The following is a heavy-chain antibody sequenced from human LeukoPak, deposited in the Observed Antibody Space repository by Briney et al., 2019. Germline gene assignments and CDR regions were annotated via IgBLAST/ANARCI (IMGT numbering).Heavy chain of an antibody. V-gene: IGHV1-69*05. D-gene: IGHD3-22*01. CDR1: GGTFSSYA. CDR2: IIPIFGTA. J-gene: IGHJ4*02. CDR3: ARDYYDSSGKDDY. Sequence: ASVKVSCKASGGTFSSYAISWVRQAPGQGLEWMGGIIPIFGTANYAQKFQGRVTITTDESTSTAYMELSSLRSEDTAVYYCARDYYDSSGKDDYWGQGTLVIVSS.